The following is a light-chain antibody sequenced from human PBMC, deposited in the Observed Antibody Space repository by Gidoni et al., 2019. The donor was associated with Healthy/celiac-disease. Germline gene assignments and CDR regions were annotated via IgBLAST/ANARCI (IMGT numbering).Light chain of an antibody. CDR1: QDISNY. CDR2: DAS. Sequence: DIQMTQSPSSLSASVGDRVTITCQASQDISNYLNWYQQKPGKAPKLQIYDASNLETGVPSRFSGSGSGTDVTFTISSLQPEDIATYYCQQYDNLPTITFGQGTRLEIK. V-gene: IGKV1-33*01. CDR3: QQYDNLPTIT. J-gene: IGKJ5*01.